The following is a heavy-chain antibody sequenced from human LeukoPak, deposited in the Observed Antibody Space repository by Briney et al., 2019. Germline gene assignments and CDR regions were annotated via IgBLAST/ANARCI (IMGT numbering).Heavy chain of an antibody. V-gene: IGHV5-51*01. Sequence: GGSLKISCKGSGYRFTSNWIAWVRQMPGKGLEWMGIIYPGDSDTRYSPSFQGQVTISADKSISTAYLQWSSLRASDTAIYFCAYGKYYFDYWGQGTLVTVSS. D-gene: IGHD3-16*01. J-gene: IGHJ4*02. CDR2: IYPGDSDT. CDR3: AYGKYYFDY. CDR1: GYRFTSNW.